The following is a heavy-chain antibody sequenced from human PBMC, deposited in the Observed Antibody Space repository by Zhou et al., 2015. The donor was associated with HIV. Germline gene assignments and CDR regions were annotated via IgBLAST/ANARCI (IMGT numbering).Heavy chain of an antibody. CDR3: ARDLRAYYFDSSGYFGGYFYYGLDV. D-gene: IGHD3-22*01. V-gene: IGHV3-53*01. Sequence: EVQLVESGGGLIQPGGSLRLSCAASGFTVSSNYMSWVRQAPGKGLEWVSAISAGGGTTYYADSVKGRFTISRDNAKNSLYLQMNSLRAEDTAVYYCARDLRAYYFDSSGYFGGYFYYGLDVWGQGP. CDR2: SAGGGTT. CDR1: GFTVSSNY. J-gene: IGHJ6*02.